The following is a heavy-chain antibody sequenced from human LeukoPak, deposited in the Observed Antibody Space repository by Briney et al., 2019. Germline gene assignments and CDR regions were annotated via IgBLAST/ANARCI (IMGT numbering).Heavy chain of an antibody. Sequence: GASVKVSCKASGYTFTSYDINWVRQATGRGLEWMGWMNPNSGNTGYAQKFQGRVTMTRNTSISTAYMELSSLRSEDTAVYYCARPRVSYYYYGMDVWGQGTTVTVSS. D-gene: IGHD3-10*01. CDR3: ARPRVSYYYYGMDV. CDR2: MNPNSGNT. J-gene: IGHJ6*02. V-gene: IGHV1-8*01. CDR1: GYTFTSYD.